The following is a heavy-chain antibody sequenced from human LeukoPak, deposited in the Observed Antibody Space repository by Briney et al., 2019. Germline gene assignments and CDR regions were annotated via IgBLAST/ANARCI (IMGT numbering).Heavy chain of an antibody. D-gene: IGHD1-26*01. J-gene: IGHJ4*02. V-gene: IGHV1-18*01. CDR2: VSGYNHNT. CDR1: GYTFTRYG. Sequence: ASVKVSCKASGYTFTRYGVSWVRQAPGQGLEWVGWVSGYNHNTNYTHKLQGRVTMTTDTSTSTAYMELRSLTSDDTAVYYCAKDSLGATQFDYWGQGTLVTVSS. CDR3: AKDSLGATQFDY.